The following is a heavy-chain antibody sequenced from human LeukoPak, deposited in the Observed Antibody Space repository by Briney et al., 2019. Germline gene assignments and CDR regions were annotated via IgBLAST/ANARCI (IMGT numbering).Heavy chain of an antibody. D-gene: IGHD1-14*01. Sequence: SETLSLTCTVSGDSISSGSFYWGWIRQPPGKGLEWIGTVYYSGSTYYKPSLKSRVIMSVDTSKNQFSLRLSSVTAADTAVYYCANQVLTGSNGRGWLDPWGQGTLVTVSS. CDR1: GDSISSGSFY. J-gene: IGHJ5*02. CDR2: VYYSGST. V-gene: IGHV4-39*01. CDR3: ANQVLTGSNGRGWLDP.